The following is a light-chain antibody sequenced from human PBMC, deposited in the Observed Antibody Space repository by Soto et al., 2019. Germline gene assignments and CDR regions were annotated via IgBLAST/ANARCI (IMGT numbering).Light chain of an antibody. CDR1: SSDLGGYNY. Sequence: QSALTQPASVSGSPGQSITISCTGSSSDLGGYNYVSWYQQHPGKAPKLLIYYVTYRPSGISDRFSGPKSGNTASLTISGLQPDDKADYSCSSYVASSTLFGGGTQLTV. J-gene: IGLJ2*01. CDR2: YVT. CDR3: SSYVASSTL. V-gene: IGLV2-14*03.